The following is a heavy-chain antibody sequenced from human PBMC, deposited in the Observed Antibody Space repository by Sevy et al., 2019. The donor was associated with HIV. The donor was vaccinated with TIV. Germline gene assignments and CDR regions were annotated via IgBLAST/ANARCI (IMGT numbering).Heavy chain of an antibody. CDR3: AKRDHSDSDSPPLFDF. J-gene: IGHJ4*02. CDR1: GFTFISYT. V-gene: IGHV3-23*01. Sequence: GGSLRLSCVASGFTFISYTMSWVRQAPGKGLEWVSDTNVSGGRTYSSDSVKGRFIISRDNSKNTLYLQMSSLRAEDTAVYYCAKRDHSDSDSPPLFDFWGRGTLVTVSS. CDR2: TNVSGGRT. D-gene: IGHD4-17*01.